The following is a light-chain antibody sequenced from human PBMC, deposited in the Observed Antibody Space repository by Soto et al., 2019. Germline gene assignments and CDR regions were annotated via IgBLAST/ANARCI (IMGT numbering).Light chain of an antibody. V-gene: IGKV3-15*01. J-gene: IGKJ1*01. CDR3: QHYNSYSEA. CDR2: DGS. Sequence: EIVLTQSPATLSLSPGERATLSCRASQSVSSTLAWYQQKPGQAPRLLIYDGSTRAAGVPARFSGSGSGTEFTLTISSLQSDDFATYYCQHYNSYSEAFGQGTKVDIK. CDR1: QSVSST.